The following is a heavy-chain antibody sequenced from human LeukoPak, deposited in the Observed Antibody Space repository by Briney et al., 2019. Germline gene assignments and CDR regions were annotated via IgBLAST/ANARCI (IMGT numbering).Heavy chain of an antibody. D-gene: IGHD2-2*01. J-gene: IGHJ4*02. Sequence: PSETLSLTCTVSGYSISSGYYWGWIRQPPGKGLEWIGSIYHSGSTYYNPSLKSRVTISVDTSKNQFSLKLSSVTAADTAVYYCARLRVYQFVWGSRYFDYWGQGTLVTVSS. CDR2: IYHSGST. V-gene: IGHV4-38-2*02. CDR3: ARLRVYQFVWGSRYFDY. CDR1: GYSISSGYY.